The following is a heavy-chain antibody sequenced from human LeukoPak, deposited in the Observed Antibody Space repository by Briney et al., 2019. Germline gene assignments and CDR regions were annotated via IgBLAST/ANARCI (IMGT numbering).Heavy chain of an antibody. Sequence: SETLSLTCAVYGGSFSGYYWSWIRQPPGKGLEWIGEINHSGSTNYNPSLKSRVTISVDTSKNQFSLKLSSVTAADTAVYYCAKDKARYSSGWYGDYWGQGTLVTVSS. D-gene: IGHD6-19*01. V-gene: IGHV4-34*01. CDR2: INHSGST. CDR1: GGSFSGYY. J-gene: IGHJ4*02. CDR3: AKDKARYSSGWYGDY.